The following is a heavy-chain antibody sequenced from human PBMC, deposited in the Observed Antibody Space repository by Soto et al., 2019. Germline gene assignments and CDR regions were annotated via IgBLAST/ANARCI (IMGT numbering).Heavy chain of an antibody. CDR1: GGTISSGDYY. D-gene: IGHD5-12*01. CDR3: ARRTSAYSAYDDFDY. V-gene: IGHV4-30-4*01. CDR2: IYYSGST. J-gene: IGHJ4*02. Sequence: SETLCLTCTVSGGTISSGDYYWSWIRQPPGKDLEWIGYIYYSGSTYYNPSLKSRVTITVDTSNNQFSLKLSSVTDADTAVYYRARRTSAYSAYDDFDYWGQGTLVTVS.